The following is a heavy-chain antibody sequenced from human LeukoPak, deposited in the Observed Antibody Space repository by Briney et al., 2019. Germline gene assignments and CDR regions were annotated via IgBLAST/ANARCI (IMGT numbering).Heavy chain of an antibody. Sequence: GESLKISCKGSGYSFTSYWIGWVRQMPGKGLECMGIIYPGDSDTRYSPSFQGQVTISADKSISTAYLQWSSLKASDTAMYYCATHDGEAARPDYYYYYMDVWGKGTTVTVSS. J-gene: IGHJ6*03. CDR3: ATHDGEAARPDYYYYYMDV. D-gene: IGHD6-6*01. V-gene: IGHV5-51*01. CDR2: IYPGDSDT. CDR1: GYSFTSYW.